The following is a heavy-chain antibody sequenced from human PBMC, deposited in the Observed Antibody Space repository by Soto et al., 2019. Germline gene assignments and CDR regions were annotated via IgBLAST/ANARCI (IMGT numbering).Heavy chain of an antibody. CDR3: ARGYSSSWPHFDY. CDR2: ISSSSYI. D-gene: IGHD6-13*01. CDR1: GFTFSRDS. V-gene: IGHV3-21*01. J-gene: IGHJ4*02. Sequence: PGGSLRLSCAASGFTFSRDSMNWVRQAPGKGLEWVSSISSSSYIYYADSVKGRFTISRDNAKNSLYLQMNSLRAEDTAVYYCARGYSSSWPHFDYWGQGTLVTVSS.